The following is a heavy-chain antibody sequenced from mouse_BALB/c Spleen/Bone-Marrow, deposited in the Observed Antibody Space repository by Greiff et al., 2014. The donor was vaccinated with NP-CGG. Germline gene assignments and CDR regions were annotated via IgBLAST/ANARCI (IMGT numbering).Heavy chain of an antibody. CDR1: GYTFTTYW. D-gene: IGHD2-4*01. V-gene: IGHV1-7*01. Sequence: QVQLQQSGAELAKPGASVKMSCKASGYTFTTYWMHWVKQRPGQGLEWIGYINPSTGNTEYNQKFRDRATLTADKSSSTPYMQLSSLTSKDSAVYYCARGLRDWYFDVWGAGTTVTVSS. CDR3: ARGLRDWYFDV. CDR2: INPSTGNT. J-gene: IGHJ1*01.